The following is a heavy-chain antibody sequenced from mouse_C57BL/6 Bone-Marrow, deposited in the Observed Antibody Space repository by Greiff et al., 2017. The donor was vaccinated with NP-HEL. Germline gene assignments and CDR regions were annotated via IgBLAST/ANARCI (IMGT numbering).Heavy chain of an antibody. CDR3: ARNSDYGNEWYFDV. CDR2: IWSGGST. D-gene: IGHD2-1*01. V-gene: IGHV2-2*01. Sequence: VQLQQSGPGLVQPSQSLSITCTVSGFSLTSYGVHWVRQSPGKGLEWLGVIWSGGSTDYNAAFISRLSISKDNSKSQVFFKMNSLQADDTAIYYCARNSDYGNEWYFDVWGTGTTVTVSS. J-gene: IGHJ1*03. CDR1: GFSLTSYG.